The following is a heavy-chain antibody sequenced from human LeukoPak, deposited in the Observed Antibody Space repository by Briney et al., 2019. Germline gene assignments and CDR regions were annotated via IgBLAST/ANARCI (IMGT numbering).Heavy chain of an antibody. D-gene: IGHD2-2*01. V-gene: IGHV1-8*03. CDR1: GYIFTSYG. J-gene: IGHJ6*03. CDR3: ARGPYCSSTSCSYYYYMDV. CDR2: MNPNSGNT. Sequence: ASVKVSCKASGYIFTSYGINWVRQATGQGLEWMGWMNPNSGNTGYAQKFQGRVTITRNTSISTAYMELSSLRSEDTAVYYCARGPYCSSTSCSYYYYMDVWGKGTTVTVSS.